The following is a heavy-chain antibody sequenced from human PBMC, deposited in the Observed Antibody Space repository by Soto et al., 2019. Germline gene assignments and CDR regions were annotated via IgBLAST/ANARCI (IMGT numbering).Heavy chain of an antibody. V-gene: IGHV4-34*01. D-gene: IGHD3-3*01. CDR1: GGSFSGYY. J-gene: IGHJ6*03. CDR3: ARKRLLYGYYYYYMDV. Sequence: SETLSLTCAVYGGSFSGYYWSWIRQPPGKGLEWIGEINHSGSTNYNPSLKSRVTISVDTSKNQFSLKLSSVTAADTAVYYCARKRLLYGYYYYYMDVWGKGTTVTVSS. CDR2: INHSGST.